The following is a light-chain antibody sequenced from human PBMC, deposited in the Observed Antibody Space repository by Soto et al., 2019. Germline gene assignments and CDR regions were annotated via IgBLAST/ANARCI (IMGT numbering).Light chain of an antibody. CDR3: CSYAGSSTWV. J-gene: IGLJ1*01. Sequence: QSALTQPASVSGSPGQSITISCTGTSSYVWSYNLVSWYQQHPGKAPKPMIYEGSKRPSGVSNRFSGSKSGNTASLTISGLQAEDEADYYCCSYAGSSTWVFGTGTKLTVL. CDR1: SSYVWSYNL. CDR2: EGS. V-gene: IGLV2-23*01.